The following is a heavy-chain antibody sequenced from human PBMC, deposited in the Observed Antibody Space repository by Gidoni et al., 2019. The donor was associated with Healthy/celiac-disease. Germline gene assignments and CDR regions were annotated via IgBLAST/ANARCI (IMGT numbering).Heavy chain of an antibody. CDR1: GYTFTSYG. CDR3: ARATDYGDYAVHY. CDR2: ISAYNGNT. J-gene: IGHJ4*02. D-gene: IGHD4-17*01. V-gene: IGHV1-18*01. Sequence: QVQLVQSGAEVKKPGASVKVSCKASGYTFTSYGISWVRQAPGKGLEWLGWISAYNGNTTYAQKLQGRVTMTTGTTTSTAYMELRSLGSDDTAVYYCARATDYGDYAVHYWGQGTLVTVSS.